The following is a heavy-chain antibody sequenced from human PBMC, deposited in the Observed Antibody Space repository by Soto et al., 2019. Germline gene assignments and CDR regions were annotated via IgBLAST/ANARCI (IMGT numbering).Heavy chain of an antibody. CDR2: IYHSGST. D-gene: IGHD2-2*02. CDR1: GGFLSSSNC. J-gene: IGHJ6*02. V-gene: IGHV4-4*02. CDR3: ARGHQIVAVPAAIWDYYYGMDG. Sequence: TCAVSGGFLSSSNCWSLVRQPPGKGLELIGEIYHSGSTNYNPSLKIRVTISVDKSKNQFSLKLSSVTAAETAVYYCARGHQIVAVPAAIWDYYYGMDGWGQGTTVIGSS.